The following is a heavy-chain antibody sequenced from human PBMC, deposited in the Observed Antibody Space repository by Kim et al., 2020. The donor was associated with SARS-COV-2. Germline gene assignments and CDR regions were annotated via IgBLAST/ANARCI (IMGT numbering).Heavy chain of an antibody. J-gene: IGHJ4*02. Sequence: ADSVGGRVTTSRDSSRSTLYLQMNSVRANDTAVYYCAREGLSSDDGWGFGYWGQGALVTVSS. CDR3: AREGLSSDDGWGFGY. V-gene: IGHV3-53*01. D-gene: IGHD3-22*01.